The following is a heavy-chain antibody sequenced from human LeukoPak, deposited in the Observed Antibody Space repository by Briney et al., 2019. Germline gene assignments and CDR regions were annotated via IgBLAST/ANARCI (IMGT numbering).Heavy chain of an antibody. J-gene: IGHJ3*02. CDR1: GYTLTELS. CDR3: ANLYQILRAFDI. V-gene: IGHV1-24*01. D-gene: IGHD3-3*01. CDR2: FDPEDGET. Sequence: ASVKVSCKVSGYTLTELSMHWVRQAPGKGLEWMGGFDPEDGETIYAQKFQGRVTMTEDTSTDTAYMELSSLRSEDTAVYYCANLYQILRAFDIWGQGTMVTVSS.